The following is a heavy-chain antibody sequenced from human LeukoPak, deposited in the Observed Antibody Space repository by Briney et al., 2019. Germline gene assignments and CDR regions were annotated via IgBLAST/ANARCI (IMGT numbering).Heavy chain of an antibody. CDR3: AKDIGWELLEILLDY. J-gene: IGHJ4*02. CDR1: GFTFDDYA. D-gene: IGHD1-26*01. CDR2: ISWNSGSM. Sequence: GRSLRLSCAASGFTFDDYAMHWVRQAPGKGLEWVSGISWNSGSMGYADSVKGRFTISRDNAKNSLYLQMNSLRAEDMALYYCAKDIGWELLEILLDYWGQGTLVTVSS. V-gene: IGHV3-9*03.